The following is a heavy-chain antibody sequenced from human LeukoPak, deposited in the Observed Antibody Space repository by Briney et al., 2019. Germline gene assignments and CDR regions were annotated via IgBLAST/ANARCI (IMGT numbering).Heavy chain of an antibody. D-gene: IGHD3-16*01. J-gene: IGHJ4*02. CDR1: GFTFSSHW. Sequence: GGSPRLSCVASGFTFSSHWMSWVRQAPGKGLEWVANIWQGGSERYYVDSVKGRFTISRDNAKNSLFLQMNSLRAEDTAVYYCARDQNLISWGLDYFDSWGQGTLVTVSS. CDR2: IWQGGSER. V-gene: IGHV3-7*01. CDR3: ARDQNLISWGLDYFDS.